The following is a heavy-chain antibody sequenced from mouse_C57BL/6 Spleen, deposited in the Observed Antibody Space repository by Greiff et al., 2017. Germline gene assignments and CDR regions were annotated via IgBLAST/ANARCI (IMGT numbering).Heavy chain of an antibody. Sequence: QVQLQQSGAELVKPGASVKISCKASGYAFSNYWMNWVKQRPGKGLAWIGQIYPGDGDTNYNGKFKGKATLTADQSSSTAYLQLSSLTSEDPAVYFCTIVYYYAMCYWGKGTSVTVSS. CDR3: TIVYYYAMCY. CDR2: IYPGDGDT. V-gene: IGHV1-80*01. CDR1: GYAFSNYW. J-gene: IGHJ4*01.